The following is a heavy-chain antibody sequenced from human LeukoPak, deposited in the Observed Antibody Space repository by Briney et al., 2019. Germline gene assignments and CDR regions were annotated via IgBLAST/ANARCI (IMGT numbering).Heavy chain of an antibody. CDR2: ISGSGGST. Sequence: PGGSLRLSCAASGFTSSSYAMSWVRQAPGKGLEWVSAISGSGGSTYYADSVKGRFTISRDNSKNTLYLQMNSLRAEDTAVYYCAKDPQSYGSGSYYYYFDYWGQGTLVTVSS. V-gene: IGHV3-23*01. J-gene: IGHJ4*02. CDR1: GFTSSSYA. CDR3: AKDPQSYGSGSYYYYFDY. D-gene: IGHD3-10*01.